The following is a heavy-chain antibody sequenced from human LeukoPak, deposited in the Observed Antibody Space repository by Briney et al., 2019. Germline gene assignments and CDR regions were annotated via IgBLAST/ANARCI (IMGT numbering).Heavy chain of an antibody. CDR2: MNPNSGNT. Sequence: ASVKVSCKASGYTFTGYDINWVRQATGQGLEWMGWMNPNSGNTGYAQKFQGRVTMTRNTSISTAYMELSSLRSEDKAVYYCARGRFLERLWFGYYYYGMDVWGQGTTVTVSS. CDR3: ARGRFLERLWFGYYYYGMDV. V-gene: IGHV1-8*01. CDR1: GYTFTGYD. J-gene: IGHJ6*02. D-gene: IGHD3-3*01.